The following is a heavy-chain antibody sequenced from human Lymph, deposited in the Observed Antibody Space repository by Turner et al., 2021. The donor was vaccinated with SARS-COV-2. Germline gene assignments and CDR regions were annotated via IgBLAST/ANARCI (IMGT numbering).Heavy chain of an antibody. CDR3: ARQRLTRYGMDV. V-gene: IGHV4-39*01. Sequence: QLQLQESGPGLVKPSETLSLTCTVSGGSISSSSFYWGWIRQPPGKGLEWIGSIYYSGRTDYNPSLKSRVTIPVDTSKNQFSLKLSSVTAADTAVYYCARQRLTRYGMDVWGQGTTVTVSS. J-gene: IGHJ6*02. CDR2: IYYSGRT. D-gene: IGHD2-21*02. CDR1: GGSISSSSFY.